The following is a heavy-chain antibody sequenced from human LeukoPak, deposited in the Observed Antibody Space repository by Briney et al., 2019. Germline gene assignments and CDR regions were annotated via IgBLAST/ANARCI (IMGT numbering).Heavy chain of an antibody. J-gene: IGHJ4*02. CDR2: IYHSGST. Sequence: GSLRLSCAASGFTFSSYSMNWVRQAPGKGLEWIGSIYHSGSTYYNPSLKSRVTISVDTSKNQFSLKLSSVTAADTAVYYCARDSSSSGVDYWGQGTLVTVSS. D-gene: IGHD6-6*01. CDR1: GFTFSSYS. V-gene: IGHV4-38-2*02. CDR3: ARDSSSSGVDY.